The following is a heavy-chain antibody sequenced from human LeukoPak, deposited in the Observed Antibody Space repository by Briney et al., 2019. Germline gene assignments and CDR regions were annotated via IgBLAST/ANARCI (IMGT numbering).Heavy chain of an antibody. CDR1: GLIFSSYG. J-gene: IGHJ4*02. V-gene: IGHV3-30*03. CDR3: ARRMSDFWRYFDY. Sequence: PGRSLRLSCEVSGLIFSSYGMHWVRQAPGKGLEWVAVISNDGSNKNYADSVKGRFTISRDNSKNTLYLQMNSLRAEDTAVYYCARRMSDFWRYFDYWGQGTLVTVSS. CDR2: ISNDGSNK. D-gene: IGHD3-3*01.